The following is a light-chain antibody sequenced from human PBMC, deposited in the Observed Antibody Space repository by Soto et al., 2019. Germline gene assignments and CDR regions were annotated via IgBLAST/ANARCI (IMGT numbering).Light chain of an antibody. CDR3: QQYYNSPIT. V-gene: IGKV4-1*01. CDR2: WAS. J-gene: IGKJ5*01. Sequence: DIVMTQSPDSLAVSLGDRATINCKSSHSFLYSSNNKNYLAWFQQKPGQPPKLLISWASTPDSGVPDRFSGSGSGADFTLTISSLQAEDVAVYYCQQYYNSPITFGQGTRLEIK. CDR1: HSFLYSSNNKNY.